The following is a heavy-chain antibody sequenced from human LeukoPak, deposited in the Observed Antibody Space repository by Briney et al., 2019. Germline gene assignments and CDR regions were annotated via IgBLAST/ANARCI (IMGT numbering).Heavy chain of an antibody. Sequence: SETLSLTCAVYGGTFSGYYWSWIRQSPGKGLEWIGEINHYGSPNYNPSLKSRVTMSVDTSKNQFSLKLTSVTAADTAVYYCTRGYHWGGYYFDSWGQGTLVTVSS. J-gene: IGHJ4*02. CDR3: TRGYHWGGYYFDS. CDR2: INHYGSP. CDR1: GGTFSGYY. V-gene: IGHV4-34*01. D-gene: IGHD7-27*01.